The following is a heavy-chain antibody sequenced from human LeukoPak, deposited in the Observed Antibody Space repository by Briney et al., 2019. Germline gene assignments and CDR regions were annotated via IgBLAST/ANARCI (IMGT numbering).Heavy chain of an antibody. V-gene: IGHV4-31*03. CDR2: IYYSGST. Sequence: SETLSLTCTVSGGSISSGGYYWSWIRQHPGKGLEWIGYIYYSGSTYYNPSLKSRVTISVDTSKNQFSLKLSSVTAADTAVYYCARDPPQGDYVSIAFDIWGQGTMVTVSS. CDR3: ARDPPQGDYVSIAFDI. J-gene: IGHJ3*02. D-gene: IGHD4-17*01. CDR1: GGSISSGGYY.